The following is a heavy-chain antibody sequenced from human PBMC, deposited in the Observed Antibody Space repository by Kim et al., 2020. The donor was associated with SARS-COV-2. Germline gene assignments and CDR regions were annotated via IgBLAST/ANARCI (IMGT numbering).Heavy chain of an antibody. CDR3: PRDPPRYSGYDRGSYEFDP. CDR2: INPNSGGT. V-gene: IGHV1-2*06. Sequence: ASVKVSCKASGYTFTGYYMHWVRQAPGQGLEWMGRINPNSGGTNYAQKFQGRVTMTRDTSISTADMELSRLRSDDTAVYSCPRDPPRYSGYDRGSYEFDP. D-gene: IGHD5-12*01. CDR1: GYTFTGYY. J-gene: IGHJ5*02.